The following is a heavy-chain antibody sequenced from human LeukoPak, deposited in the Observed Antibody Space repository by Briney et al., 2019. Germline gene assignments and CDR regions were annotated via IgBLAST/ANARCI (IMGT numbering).Heavy chain of an antibody. CDR2: ISGSGGST. CDR1: GFTFSSYA. V-gene: IGHV3-23*01. D-gene: IGHD3-10*01. Sequence: GGSLRLPCAASGFTFSSYAMHWVRQAPGKGLECVSAISGSGGSTYYADSVKGRFTISRDNSKNTLHLQMNSLRAEDTAVYYCAKDRTMVSGVAGDAFDIWGQGTMVTVSS. CDR3: AKDRTMVSGVAGDAFDI. J-gene: IGHJ3*02.